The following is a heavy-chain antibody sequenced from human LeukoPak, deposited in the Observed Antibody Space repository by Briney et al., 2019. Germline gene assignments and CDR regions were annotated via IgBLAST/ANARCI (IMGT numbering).Heavy chain of an antibody. V-gene: IGHV4-59*11. J-gene: IGHJ5*02. CDR3: ARLYDSSGYTNWLDP. CDR2: IYYSGSS. CDR1: GVSISSHY. Sequence: SETLSLTCTVSGVSISSHYWIWLRQPPGKGLEWIGHIYYSGSSKYNPSLKSRVTIPVDTSKNQFSLKLSSVTAADTAVYYCARLYDSSGYTNWLDPWGQGTLVTVSS. D-gene: IGHD3-22*01.